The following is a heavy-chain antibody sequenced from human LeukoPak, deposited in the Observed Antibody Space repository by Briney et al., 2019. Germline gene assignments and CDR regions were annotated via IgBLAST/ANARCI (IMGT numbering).Heavy chain of an antibody. V-gene: IGHV4-61*02. CDR3: ARGKLELTILDY. J-gene: IGHJ4*02. CDR1: GGSINSGRYY. CDR2: TDISGST. D-gene: IGHD1-7*01. Sequence: SENLSLTCTVSGGSINSGRYYWSWIRQPTGKGLEWIGRTDISGSTYYNPSLKSRVTISVDTSKNQFSLKLNSVTAADTAVYYCARGKLELTILDYWGQGTLVTVSS.